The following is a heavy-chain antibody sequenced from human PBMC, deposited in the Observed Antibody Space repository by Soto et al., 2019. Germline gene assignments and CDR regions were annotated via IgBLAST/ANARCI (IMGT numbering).Heavy chain of an antibody. V-gene: IGHV4-61*01. D-gene: IGHD1-26*01. CDR1: GGSVSSGSYY. Sequence: PSETLSLTCTVSGGSVSSGSYYWSWIRQPPGKGLEWIGYIYYSGSTNYNPSLKSRVTISVDTSKNQFSLKLSSVTAADTAVYYCAIVMRRLLPFDYWGQGTLVTVSS. CDR3: AIVMRRLLPFDY. J-gene: IGHJ4*02. CDR2: IYYSGST.